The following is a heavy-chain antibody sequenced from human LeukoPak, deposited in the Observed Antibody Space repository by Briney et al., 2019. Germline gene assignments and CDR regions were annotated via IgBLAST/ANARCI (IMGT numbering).Heavy chain of an antibody. CDR2: ISGNGGST. Sequence: GGSLRLSCAASGFTFSSYAMHWVRQAPGKGLEYVSGISGNGGSTYYANSVKGRFTISRDNSKNTLYLQMNSLRAEDTAVYYCARGTVKWDLLLSHDYWGQGTLVTVSS. CDR3: ARGTVKWDLLLSHDY. D-gene: IGHD1-26*01. CDR1: GFTFSSYA. V-gene: IGHV3-64*01. J-gene: IGHJ4*02.